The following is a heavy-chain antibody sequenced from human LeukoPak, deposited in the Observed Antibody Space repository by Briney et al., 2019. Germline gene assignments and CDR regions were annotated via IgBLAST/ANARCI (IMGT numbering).Heavy chain of an antibody. J-gene: IGHJ6*03. D-gene: IGHD3-22*01. CDR1: GFSFSSSA. V-gene: IGHV3-30*02. Sequence: GGSLRFSCAASGFSFSSSAMPWVAKAPGKGLDWVASTHYDGNNKYYADSDKSRFTISRDNSTNTVDMPMNSVRAEDTAVYYCATDAYYYDSSGYYYSSGDYYYYMDVWGKGTTVTVSS. CDR3: ATDAYYYDSSGYYYSSGDYYYYMDV. CDR2: THYDGNNK.